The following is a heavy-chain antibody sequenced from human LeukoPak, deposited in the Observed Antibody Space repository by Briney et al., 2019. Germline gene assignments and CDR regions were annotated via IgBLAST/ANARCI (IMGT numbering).Heavy chain of an antibody. CDR1: GFTFSTYA. CDR2: ISAGGGRT. CDR3: AKGGLIGSEFYYSVDH. Sequence: PGGSLSLSCAASGFTFSTYAMNWVRQAPGKGLEWVSLISAGGGRTYYADSVKGRFTISRDNSKNTLYLQMNSLRAEDTAVYYCAKGGLIGSEFYYSVDHWGQGTLVTVSS. J-gene: IGHJ4*02. V-gene: IGHV3-23*01. D-gene: IGHD3-10*01.